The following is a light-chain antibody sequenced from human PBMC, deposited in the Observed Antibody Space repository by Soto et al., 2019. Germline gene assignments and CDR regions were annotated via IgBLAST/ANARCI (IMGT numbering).Light chain of an antibody. J-gene: IGLJ2*01. CDR2: DVA. V-gene: IGLV2-14*03. CDR1: PRDVGGYNY. Sequence: QSALTQPASVSGSPGQSITISCTGTPRDVGGYNYVSWYQQHPGKAPKLLISDVAIRPSGVSDRFSGSKSGSTASLTISGLQAEDEADYYCSSYTSTGTPVVFGGGTKLTVL. CDR3: SSYTSTGTPVV.